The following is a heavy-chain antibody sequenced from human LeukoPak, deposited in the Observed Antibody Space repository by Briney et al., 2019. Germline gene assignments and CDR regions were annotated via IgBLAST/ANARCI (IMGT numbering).Heavy chain of an antibody. D-gene: IGHD6-6*01. V-gene: IGHV4-39*01. CDR1: GGSISSSSYY. Sequence: SETLSLTCTVSGGSISSSSYYWGWIRQPPGKGLEWIGSIYYSGSTYYNPSLKSRVSISVDTSKNQFSLKLSSETAADTAVYYCARLAWGFSSSQYFDYWGQGTLVTVSS. CDR2: IYYSGST. J-gene: IGHJ4*02. CDR3: ARLAWGFSSSQYFDY.